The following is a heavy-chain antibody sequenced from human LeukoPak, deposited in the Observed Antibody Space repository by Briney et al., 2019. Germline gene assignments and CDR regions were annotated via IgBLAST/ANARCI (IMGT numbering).Heavy chain of an antibody. Sequence: ASVKVSCKASGYTFTSYDINWVRQATGQVLEWMGWMNPNSGNTGYAQKFQGRVTMTRNTSISTAYMELSSLRSEDTAVYYCARARGPYGDAFDIWGQGTMVTVSS. CDR1: GYTFTSYD. J-gene: IGHJ3*02. CDR3: ARARGPYGDAFDI. CDR2: MNPNSGNT. D-gene: IGHD4-17*01. V-gene: IGHV1-8*01.